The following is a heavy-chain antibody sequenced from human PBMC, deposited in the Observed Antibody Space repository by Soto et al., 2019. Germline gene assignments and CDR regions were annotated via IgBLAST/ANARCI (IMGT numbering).Heavy chain of an antibody. CDR3: AKGDNLGPKTGYAFGP. CDR1: GDSVSSNTAS. J-gene: IGHJ5*02. Sequence: SQTLSLTCVISGDSVSSNTASWNWIRQSPSRGLEWLGRTYFRSKWYNDYAVSVKSRIIINPDTSNNQFSLQLNSVTPEDTAVYFCAKGDNLGPKTGYAFGPWGQGIMVTVSS. CDR2: TYFRSKWYN. D-gene: IGHD5-12*01. V-gene: IGHV6-1*01.